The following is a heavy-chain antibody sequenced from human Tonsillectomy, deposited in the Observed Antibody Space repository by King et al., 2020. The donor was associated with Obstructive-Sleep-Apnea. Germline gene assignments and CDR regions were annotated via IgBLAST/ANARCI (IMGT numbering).Heavy chain of an antibody. D-gene: IGHD6-19*01. CDR2: VSYDGSQI. Sequence: VQLVESGGGVVQPGRSLRLSCAASGFTFSTYGMHWVRQAPGKGLEWVAVVSYDGSQIYYTESGKGRFTISRDNSKNTLYLQMNSLRPEDTAVYYCAKNGGSSGWFNDAYDIWGQGTMVTVSS. CDR1: GFTFSTYG. V-gene: IGHV3-30*18. CDR3: AKNGGSSGWFNDAYDI. J-gene: IGHJ3*02.